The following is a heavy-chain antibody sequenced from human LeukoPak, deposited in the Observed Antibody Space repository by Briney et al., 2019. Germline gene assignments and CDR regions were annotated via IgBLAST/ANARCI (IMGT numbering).Heavy chain of an antibody. D-gene: IGHD2-2*01. V-gene: IGHV1-2*02. CDR2: VNPSSGGT. CDR1: GYTFIVHY. CDR3: ARTSTGKPDF. J-gene: IGHJ4*02. Sequence: ASVKVSCKASGYTFIVHYIHWVRQAPGQGLEWMGWVNPSSGGTNYAQKFQDRVTMTRDTSINTAYMELSSLRSDDTAVYYCARTSTGKPDFWGQGTLVTVSS.